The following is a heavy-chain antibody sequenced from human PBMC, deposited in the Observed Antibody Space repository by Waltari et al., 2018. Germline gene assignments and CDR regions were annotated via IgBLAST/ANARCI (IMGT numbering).Heavy chain of an antibody. Sequence: STNYNPSLKSRVTISVDTSKNQFSLKLNSVTAADTAVYYCAAAEGYYYGSGSHALYYFDYWGQGTLVTVSS. CDR2: ST. CDR3: AAAEGYYYGSGSHALYYFDY. V-gene: IGHV4-59*01. D-gene: IGHD3-10*01. J-gene: IGHJ4*02.